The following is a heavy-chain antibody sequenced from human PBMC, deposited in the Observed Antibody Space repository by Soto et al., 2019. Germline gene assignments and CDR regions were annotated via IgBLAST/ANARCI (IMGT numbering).Heavy chain of an antibody. CDR3: ARALPVATGGFDP. Sequence: EVQLVETGGGLIQPGGSLRLSCAASGFTVSNTYMTWVRQPPGKGLECVSVIYTAGGTNYADSVKGRFIISRDHSKNTLYLQMNSLRAEYTAVYYCARALPVATGGFDPWGQGTLVTVSS. CDR1: GFTVSNTY. CDR2: IYTAGGT. V-gene: IGHV3-53*02. D-gene: IGHD5-12*01. J-gene: IGHJ5*02.